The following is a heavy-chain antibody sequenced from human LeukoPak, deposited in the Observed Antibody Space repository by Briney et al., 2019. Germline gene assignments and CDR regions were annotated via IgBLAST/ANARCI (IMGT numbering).Heavy chain of an antibody. CDR2: ITHSGST. D-gene: IGHD6-19*01. J-gene: IGHJ4*02. CDR1: GGSFSGYY. CDR3: ARGNSQTVAGN. V-gene: IGHV4-34*01. Sequence: SETLSLTCAVYGGSFSGYYWNWIRQSPGKGLEWIGEITHSGSTNYNPSLKSRVTISVDTSKNQLSLKLSSVTAADTAVYYCARGNSQTVAGNWGQGTLVTVSS.